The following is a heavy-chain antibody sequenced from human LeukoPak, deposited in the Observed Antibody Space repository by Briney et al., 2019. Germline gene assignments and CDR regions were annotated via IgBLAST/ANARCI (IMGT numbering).Heavy chain of an antibody. CDR2: TSAHNDDT. CDR1: GYTFTSYC. Sequence: ASVKVCCKASGYTFTSYCIRWVRQAPGQGLEWMGWTSAHNDDTNYAETLQGRLTMTTDISTSTAYMELTSLRSDDTAFYYCARGRDSRTNYFDPWGQGTLVTVSS. J-gene: IGHJ4*02. V-gene: IGHV1-18*01. D-gene: IGHD2-21*01. CDR3: ARGRDSRTNYFDP.